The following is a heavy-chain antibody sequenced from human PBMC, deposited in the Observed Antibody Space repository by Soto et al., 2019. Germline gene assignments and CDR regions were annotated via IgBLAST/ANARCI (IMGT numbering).Heavy chain of an antibody. Sequence: GGSLRLSCAASGFTFSSYGMHWVRQAPGKGLEWVAVISHDGSNKYYADSVKGRFTISRDNSKNTLYLQMNSLRAEDTAVYYCAKEPGITIFGETLVDYWGQGTLVTVSS. J-gene: IGHJ4*02. CDR2: ISHDGSNK. CDR3: AKEPGITIFGETLVDY. CDR1: GFTFSSYG. V-gene: IGHV3-30*18. D-gene: IGHD3-3*01.